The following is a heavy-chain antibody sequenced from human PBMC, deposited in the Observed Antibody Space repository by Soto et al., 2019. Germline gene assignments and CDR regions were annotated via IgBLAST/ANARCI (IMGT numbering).Heavy chain of an antibody. V-gene: IGHV5-10-1*03. CDR3: ARHPASTISSLWSGYVGVKAFDI. D-gene: IGHD3-3*01. Sequence: EVQLVQSGAEVKKPGESLRNSCKGSGYSFTSYWISWVRQMPGKGLEWMGRIDPSDSDTNYSPSFQGHVTISAHKSISTAYLQWSSLKAWDTAMYYCARHPASTISSLWSGYVGVKAFDIWGKGTMVSVSS. J-gene: IGHJ3*02. CDR2: IDPSDSDT. CDR1: GYSFTSYW.